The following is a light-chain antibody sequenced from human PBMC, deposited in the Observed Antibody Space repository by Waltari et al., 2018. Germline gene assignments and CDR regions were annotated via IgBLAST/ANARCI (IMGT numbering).Light chain of an antibody. Sequence: DIQMTQSPSSVSASVGDRVTITCRARQGISTYLAWYQQKPGKAPKLLIYATSTLQSGVPSRFSGSGFGTDFTLTISSLQPEDCATYYCQQAKSIPYSFGQGTKLEIK. CDR3: QQAKSIPYS. CDR1: QGISTY. V-gene: IGKV1-12*01. CDR2: ATS. J-gene: IGKJ2*01.